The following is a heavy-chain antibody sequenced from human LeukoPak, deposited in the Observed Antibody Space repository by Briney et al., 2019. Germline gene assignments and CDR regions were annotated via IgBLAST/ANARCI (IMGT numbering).Heavy chain of an antibody. CDR3: ARELYGSGSYQFDY. J-gene: IGHJ4*02. CDR1: GYTFTGYY. V-gene: IGHV1-2*02. D-gene: IGHD3-10*01. Sequence: GASVKVSCKASGYTFTGYYMHWVRQAPGQGLEWMGWINPNSGGTNYAQKFQGRVTMTRDTSISTAYMELSRLRSDDTAVYYCARELYGSGSYQFDYWGQGTLVTVSS. CDR2: INPNSGGT.